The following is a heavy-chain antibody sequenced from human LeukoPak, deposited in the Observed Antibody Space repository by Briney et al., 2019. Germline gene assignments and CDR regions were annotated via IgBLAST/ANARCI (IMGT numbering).Heavy chain of an antibody. CDR2: SYWNNDM. J-gene: IGHJ4*02. CDR1: GFSLRNTGVA. Sequence: KMSGPTLVNPTQTLTLTCTFSGFSLRNTGVAVAWIRQPPGKALEWLAVSYWNNDMSYSPSLKSRLTITKDTSKNQVVLIMTNMDPLDTGTYYCAHKGRGSGSYTMWGQGTLVTVSS. V-gene: IGHV2-5*01. D-gene: IGHD3-10*01. CDR3: AHKGRGSGSYTM.